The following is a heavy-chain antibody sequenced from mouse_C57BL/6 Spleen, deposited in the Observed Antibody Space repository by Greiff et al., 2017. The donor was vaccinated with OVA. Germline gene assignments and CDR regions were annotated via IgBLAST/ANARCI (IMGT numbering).Heavy chain of an antibody. CDR1: GYSITSGYY. Sequence: EVKLQESGPGLVKPSQSLSLTCSVTGYSITSGYYWNWIRQFPGNKLEWMGYISYDGSNNYNPSLKNRISITRDTSKNQFFLKLNSVTTEDTATYYCARDDYYGSIPFAYWGQGTLVTVSA. V-gene: IGHV3-6*01. CDR2: ISYDGSN. CDR3: ARDDYYGSIPFAY. D-gene: IGHD1-1*01. J-gene: IGHJ3*01.